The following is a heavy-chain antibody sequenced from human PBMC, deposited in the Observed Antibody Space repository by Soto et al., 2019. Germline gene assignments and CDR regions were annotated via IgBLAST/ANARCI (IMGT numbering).Heavy chain of an antibody. J-gene: IGHJ4*02. Sequence: ITLKESGPPLVKPTQTLTLTCTFSGFSLSTSGVGVGWIRQPPGKALAWLALISWDDDKRYSPSLKSRLTITQDTSKNQVVITMTNMDPVDTATYYCAHSTYGSGNDYFDYWGQGTLVTVSS. CDR2: ISWDDDK. V-gene: IGHV2-5*02. CDR3: AHSTYGSGNDYFDY. CDR1: GFSLSTSGVG. D-gene: IGHD3-10*01.